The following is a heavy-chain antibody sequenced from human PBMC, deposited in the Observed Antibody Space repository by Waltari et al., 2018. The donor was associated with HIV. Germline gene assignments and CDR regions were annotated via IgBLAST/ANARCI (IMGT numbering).Heavy chain of an antibody. Sequence: QVHLGQSGAEVEKPATSAKVSSMAAERTFISNAISWAGQAPGQGLEWMGRSIPILGIANYAQKFQGRVTITADKSTSTAYMELSSLRSEDTAVYYCATPLSGYDSSGYYYHWGQGTLVTVSS. D-gene: IGHD3-22*01. J-gene: IGHJ5*02. CDR1: ERTFISNA. CDR3: ATPLSGYDSSGYYYH. V-gene: IGHV1-69*04. CDR2: SIPILGIA.